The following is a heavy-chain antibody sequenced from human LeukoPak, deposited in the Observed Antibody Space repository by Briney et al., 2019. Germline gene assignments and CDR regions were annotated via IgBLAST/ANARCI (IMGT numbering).Heavy chain of an antibody. V-gene: IGHV3-53*01. Sequence: GGSLILSCAASGFAMSSNYMSWVRQAPGKGLEWVSVIYIVGNTYYADSVKGRFTISRDNSKNTLYLQMNSLRADDTAVYYCARGTVTAPDFWGQGTLVTVSS. D-gene: IGHD4-17*01. CDR2: IYIVGNT. J-gene: IGHJ4*02. CDR1: GFAMSSNY. CDR3: ARGTVTAPDF.